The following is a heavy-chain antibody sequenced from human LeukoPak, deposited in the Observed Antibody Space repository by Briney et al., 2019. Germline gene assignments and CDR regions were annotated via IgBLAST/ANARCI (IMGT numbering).Heavy chain of an antibody. J-gene: IGHJ4*02. CDR2: IYYTGNT. Sequence: PSETLSLTCIVSDAPSSGDYWSWIRQPPGKGLEWIGYIYYTGNTDYNPSLKGRVTISLGTSKNQFSLKLSSVTAADTAVYYCARYITTYWPFDYWGQRMLVTVSS. CDR3: ARYITTYWPFDY. D-gene: IGHD2/OR15-2a*01. CDR1: DAPSSGDY. V-gene: IGHV4-59*01.